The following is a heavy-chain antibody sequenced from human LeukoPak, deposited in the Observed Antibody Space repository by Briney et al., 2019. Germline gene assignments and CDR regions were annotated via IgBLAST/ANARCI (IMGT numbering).Heavy chain of an antibody. D-gene: IGHD5-18*01. Sequence: GASVKVSCKASGYTFTGYYMHWVRQAPGQGLEWMGWISAYSGNTNYAQNFQDRVSMTTDTSTSTAYLELRSLSSDDTAVYFCARDVYHGYTYFFDYWGRGTLVTVSS. V-gene: IGHV1-18*04. CDR1: GYTFTGYY. CDR3: ARDVYHGYTYFFDY. J-gene: IGHJ4*02. CDR2: ISAYSGNT.